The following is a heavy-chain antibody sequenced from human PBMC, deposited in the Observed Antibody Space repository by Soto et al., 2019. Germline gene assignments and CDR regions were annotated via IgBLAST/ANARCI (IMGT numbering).Heavy chain of an antibody. D-gene: IGHD3-16*01. CDR1: GFTFSTYA. V-gene: IGHV3-30-3*01. CDR2: ISYSGANQ. J-gene: IGHJ4*02. CDR3: TREAFLYSRGAYYAH. Sequence: QVRLVESGGGAVQPGDSLRLSCDASGFTFSTYALHWVRQAPGKGLEWVAFISYSGANQYYADSMKGRFTVSRDNSKNIASLQMTNLKPEDSAVYYCTREAFLYSRGAYYAHWGPGTLVTVSS.